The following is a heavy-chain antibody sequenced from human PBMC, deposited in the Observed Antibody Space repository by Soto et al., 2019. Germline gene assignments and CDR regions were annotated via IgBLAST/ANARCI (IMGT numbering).Heavy chain of an antibody. CDR2: IYYSGST. CDR1: GGSISSGGYY. D-gene: IGHD6-6*01. J-gene: IGHJ6*02. CDR3: ARESSSSLYYYYGMDV. V-gene: IGHV4-31*03. Sequence: SETLSLTCTVSGGSISSGGYYWSWIRQHPGKGLEWIGYIYYSGSTYYNPSLKSRVTISVDTSKNQFSLKLSSVTAADTAVHYCARESSSSLYYYYGMDVWGQGTTVTVSS.